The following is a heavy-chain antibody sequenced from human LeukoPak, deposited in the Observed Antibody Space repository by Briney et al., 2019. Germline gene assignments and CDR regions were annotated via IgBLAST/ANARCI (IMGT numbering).Heavy chain of an antibody. CDR1: GFTFSSYA. Sequence: GGSLRLSCAASGFTFSSYAMHWVRQAPGKGLEWVAVISYDGSNKYYADSVKGRFTISRDNSKNTLYLQMNSLRAEDTAVYYCARDPPSWDYDFWSGYSFDYWSQGTLVTVSS. CDR3: ARDPPSWDYDFWSGYSFDY. V-gene: IGHV3-30-3*01. CDR2: ISYDGSNK. D-gene: IGHD3-3*01. J-gene: IGHJ4*02.